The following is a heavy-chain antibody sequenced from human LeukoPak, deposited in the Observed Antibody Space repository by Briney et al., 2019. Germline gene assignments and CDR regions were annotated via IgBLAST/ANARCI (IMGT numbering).Heavy chain of an antibody. CDR1: GGSFSGYY. V-gene: IGHV4-34*01. J-gene: IGHJ4*02. CDR2: INHSGST. D-gene: IGHD3-9*01. Sequence: SGTLSLTCAVYGGSFSGYYWSWIRQPPGKGLEWIGEINHSGSTNYNPSLKSRVTISVDWSKNHFSLKLSSVTAADTAVYYCAREGDYDILTGYYFIDSWGQGTLVTVSS. CDR3: AREGDYDILTGYYFIDS.